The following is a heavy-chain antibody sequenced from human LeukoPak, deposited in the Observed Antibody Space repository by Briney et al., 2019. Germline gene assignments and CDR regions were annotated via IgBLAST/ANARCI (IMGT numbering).Heavy chain of an antibody. V-gene: IGHV4-59*01. D-gene: IGHD6-13*01. J-gene: IGHJ3*02. CDR2: IYYNGSP. CDR3: ARCRGYSSSWARTFDI. CDR1: GASISSYY. Sequence: SETLSLTCTVSGASISSYYWSWIRQPPGKGLEWIGYIYYNGSPNYNPSLKSRVTMSLDTSENQFSLKLTSVTAADTAVYYCARCRGYSSSWARTFDIWGQGTMVTGSS.